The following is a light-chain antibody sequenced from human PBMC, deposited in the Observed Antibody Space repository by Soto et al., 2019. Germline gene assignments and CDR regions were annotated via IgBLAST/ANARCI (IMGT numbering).Light chain of an antibody. J-gene: IGKJ5*01. CDR3: QQYNNWPIT. CDR2: GAS. Sequence: EIVMTQSPATLSVSPGERATLSCRASQSVSSNLAWYQQKPGQAPRLLIYGASTRATGIPSRFSGSASGTELTLTISRLQSEDFAVYYCQQYNNWPITFGQGTRLEIK. CDR1: QSVSSN. V-gene: IGKV3-15*01.